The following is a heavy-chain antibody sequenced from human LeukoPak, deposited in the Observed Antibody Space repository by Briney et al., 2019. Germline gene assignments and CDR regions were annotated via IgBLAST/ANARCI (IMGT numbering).Heavy chain of an antibody. Sequence: GASVKVSCKASGYTFTSYDINWVRQATGQGLEWMGWMNPNSGNTGYAQKFQGRVTMTRNTSISTAYMGLSSLRSEDTAVYYCARSSGTNGWMGLISTSYYYYYYGMDVWGQGTTVTVSS. CDR3: ARSSGTNGWMGLISTSYYYYYYGMDV. D-gene: IGHD2-2*01. J-gene: IGHJ6*02. V-gene: IGHV1-8*01. CDR2: MNPNSGNT. CDR1: GYTFTSYD.